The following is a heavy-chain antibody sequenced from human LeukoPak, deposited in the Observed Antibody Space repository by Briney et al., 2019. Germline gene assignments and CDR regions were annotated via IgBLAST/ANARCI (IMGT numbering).Heavy chain of an antibody. Sequence: ASVKVSGKASGYTFTGYYMHWVRQAPGQGLEWMGWINPNSGGTNYAQKFQGRVTMTRDTSISTAYMELSGLGSDDTAMFHCARGSDGDFFDHWGQGTLVTVSS. V-gene: IGHV1-2*02. D-gene: IGHD4-17*01. J-gene: IGHJ4*02. CDR3: ARGSDGDFFDH. CDR1: GYTFTGYY. CDR2: INPNSGGT.